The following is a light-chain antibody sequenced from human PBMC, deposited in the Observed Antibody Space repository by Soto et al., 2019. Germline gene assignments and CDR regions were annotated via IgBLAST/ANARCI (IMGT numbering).Light chain of an antibody. CDR2: KVS. J-gene: IGLJ1*01. CDR1: SSDVGYYNY. Sequence: QSALTQPPSASGSPGQSVTISCTGTSSDVGYYNYVSWYQQHPGKAPKLIISKVSERPSGVPVRFSGSKSGNTASLTVSGLQAEDEADYYCSSYEGSNTFVFGTGTKVTVL. CDR3: SSYEGSNTFV. V-gene: IGLV2-8*01.